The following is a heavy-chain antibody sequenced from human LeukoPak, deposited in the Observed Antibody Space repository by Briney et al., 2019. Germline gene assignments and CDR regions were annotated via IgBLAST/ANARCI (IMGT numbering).Heavy chain of an antibody. D-gene: IGHD3-9*01. CDR2: IYYSGST. CDR3: ARHLTPGYYYGMDV. J-gene: IGHJ6*02. CDR1: GGSISSGDYY. V-gene: IGHV4-30-4*01. Sequence: SETLSLTCTVSGGSISSGDYYWSWIRQPPGKGLEWIGYIYYSGSTYYNPSLKSRVTISVDTSKNQFSLKLSSVTAADTAVYYCARHLTPGYYYGMDVWGQGTTVTVSS.